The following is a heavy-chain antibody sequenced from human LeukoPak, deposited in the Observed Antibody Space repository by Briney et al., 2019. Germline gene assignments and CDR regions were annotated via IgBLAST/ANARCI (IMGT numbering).Heavy chain of an antibody. Sequence: PSETLSLTCTVSGGSISSSSYYWGWIRQPPGKGLEWIGSIYYSGSTYYNPSLKSRVTISVDTSKNQFSLKLSSVTAADTAVYYCARLWFGEFRNWSDPWGQGTLVTVSS. CDR2: IYYSGST. D-gene: IGHD3-10*01. CDR3: ARLWFGEFRNWSDP. V-gene: IGHV4-39*01. J-gene: IGHJ5*02. CDR1: GGSISSSSYY.